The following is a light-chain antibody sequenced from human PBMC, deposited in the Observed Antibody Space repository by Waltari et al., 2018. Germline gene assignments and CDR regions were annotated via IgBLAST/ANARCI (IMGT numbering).Light chain of an antibody. CDR2: AAS. Sequence: EIVMTQSPATLSVSPGERATLSCRASQSVSSNLAWYQQKPGQAPRPLIYAASTRATGIPARFSGSGSGTEFTLTISSVQSEDFAVYYCQQYNNWPPFTFGQGTKLEI. V-gene: IGKV3-15*01. J-gene: IGKJ2*01. CDR1: QSVSSN. CDR3: QQYNNWPPFT.